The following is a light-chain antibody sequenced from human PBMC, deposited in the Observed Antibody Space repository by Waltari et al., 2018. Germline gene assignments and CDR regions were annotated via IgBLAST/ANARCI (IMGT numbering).Light chain of an antibody. CDR3: SAWDDSLNGVL. Sequence: QSVLSQPPSASVTPGQRVSISCSGSSSNVGTSTVNWYQQLPGTAPKLLIYRNNQRPSDVPGRFSGSKSGTSASLAISGLQSEDEAEYFCSAWDDSLNGVLFGGGTKLTVL. CDR2: RNN. V-gene: IGLV1-44*01. CDR1: SSNVGTST. J-gene: IGLJ2*01.